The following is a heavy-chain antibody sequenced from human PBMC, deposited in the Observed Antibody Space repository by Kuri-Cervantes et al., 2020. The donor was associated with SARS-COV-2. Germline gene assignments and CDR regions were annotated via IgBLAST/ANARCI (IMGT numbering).Heavy chain of an antibody. CDR1: GGPFRGYY. V-gene: IGHV4-34*01. J-gene: IGHJ6*02. CDR3: ARAGHCSSTSCYGRRYYYYYSMDV. D-gene: IGHD2-2*01. Sequence: SQTLSLPCAVYGGPFRGYYWGWVRQPPGKGLEWSGDNNHSGSTNYNPSLKSRVTISVDTSKNQFPLKLSSVTAADTAVYYCARAGHCSSTSCYGRRYYYYYSMDVWGQGTTVTVSS. CDR2: NNHSGST.